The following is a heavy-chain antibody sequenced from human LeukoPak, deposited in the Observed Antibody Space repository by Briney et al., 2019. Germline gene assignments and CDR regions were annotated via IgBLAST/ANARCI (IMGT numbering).Heavy chain of an antibody. CDR1: GFTFSSYA. V-gene: IGHV3-23*01. CDR2: ISGSGGST. CDR3: AKQGGVVPAAIGPRRQYYFDY. Sequence: PGGSLRLSCAASGFTFSSYAMSWVRQAPGKGLEWVSAISGSGGSTYYADSVKGRFTISRDNSKNTLYLHMNSLRAEDTAVYYCAKQGGVVPAAIGPRRQYYFDYWGQGTLVTVSS. J-gene: IGHJ4*02. D-gene: IGHD2-2*01.